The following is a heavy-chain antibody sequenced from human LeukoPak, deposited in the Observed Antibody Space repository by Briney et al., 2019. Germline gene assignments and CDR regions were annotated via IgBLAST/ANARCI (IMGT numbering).Heavy chain of an antibody. Sequence: SETLSLTCIVSGGSINCYYRSWIEQPPGKGLEWIGYIYYSGSTHYNPSRKSRVTISGDTSQNQLSLRMSSVTAAGTAVYYCARHWVAYNSPSNVLDIWGQGRMVTVSS. CDR3: ARHWVAYNSPSNVLDI. V-gene: IGHV4-59*08. D-gene: IGHD6-13*01. CDR2: IYYSGST. CDR1: GGSINCYY. J-gene: IGHJ3*02.